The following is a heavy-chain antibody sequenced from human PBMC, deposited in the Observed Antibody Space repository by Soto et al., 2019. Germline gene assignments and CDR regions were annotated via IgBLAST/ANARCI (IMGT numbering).Heavy chain of an antibody. CDR3: ARTDCSGGSCYSDYYGMDV. Sequence: GESLKISCKGSGYSFTSYWIGWVRQMPVKGLEWMGIIYPGDSDTRYSPSFQGQVTISADKSISTAYLQWSSLKASDTAMYYCARTDCSGGSCYSDYYGMDVWGQGTTVTVSS. V-gene: IGHV5-51*01. J-gene: IGHJ6*02. D-gene: IGHD2-15*01. CDR1: GYSFTSYW. CDR2: IYPGDSDT.